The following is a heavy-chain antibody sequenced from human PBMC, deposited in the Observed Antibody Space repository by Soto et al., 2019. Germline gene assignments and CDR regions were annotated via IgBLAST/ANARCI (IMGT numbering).Heavy chain of an antibody. J-gene: IGHJ4*02. CDR2: IYSGGSS. Sequence: EVQLVETGGGLIQPGGSLRLSCGVSGFSVSDNYMTWVRQAPGKGLEWVSIIYSGGSSFHIDSVKDRFSVSRDTSKNTVLLQMNSLRPEDTAVYYCARRVSRWWYVDLWGQGTQVTVSS. CDR1: GFSVSDNY. V-gene: IGHV3-53*02. CDR3: ARRVSRWWYVDL. D-gene: IGHD2-15*01.